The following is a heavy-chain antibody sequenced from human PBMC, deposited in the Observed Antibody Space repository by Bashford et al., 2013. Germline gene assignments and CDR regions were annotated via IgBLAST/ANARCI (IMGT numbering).Heavy chain of an antibody. CDR3: ARDSPTYDFWSGYPDIDFDY. D-gene: IGHD3-3*01. CDR1: GYTFTSYG. CDR2: ISAYNGNT. V-gene: IGHV1-18*01. J-gene: IGHJ4*02. Sequence: ASVKVSCKASGYTFTSYGISWVRQAPGQGLEWMGWISAYNGNTNYAQKLQGRVTMTTDTSTSTAYMELRSLRSDDTAVYYCARDSPTYDFWSGYPDIDFDYWGQGTLVTVSS.